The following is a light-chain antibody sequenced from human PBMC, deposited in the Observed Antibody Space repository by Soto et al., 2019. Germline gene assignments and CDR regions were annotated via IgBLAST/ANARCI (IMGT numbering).Light chain of an antibody. CDR3: MQGSHWPYT. CDR1: QSFVYSDGNTY. Sequence: DVVMTQSPLSLPVTLGQPASISCRPGQSFVYSDGNTYLTWFQQRPGLSPRRLIYKVSNRDSGVPDRFSGSGSATDFTLKISRVEAVDVGVYYCMQGSHWPYTFGQGTKLEIK. CDR2: KVS. J-gene: IGKJ2*01. V-gene: IGKV2-30*01.